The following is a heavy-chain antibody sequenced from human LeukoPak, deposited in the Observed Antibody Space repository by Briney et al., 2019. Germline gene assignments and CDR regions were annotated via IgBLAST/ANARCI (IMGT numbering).Heavy chain of an antibody. J-gene: IGHJ5*02. V-gene: IGHV4-34*01. CDR2: IYYSGST. CDR1: GGSFSGYY. Sequence: SETLSLTCAVHGGSFSGYYWSWIRQPPGKGLEWIGSIYYSGSTYYNPSLNSRVTISVDTSKNQFSLKLSSVTAADTAVYYCARGGPEIAAAGPPFLFTWFDPWGQGTPVTVSS. CDR3: ARGGPEIAAAGPPFLFTWFDP. D-gene: IGHD6-13*01.